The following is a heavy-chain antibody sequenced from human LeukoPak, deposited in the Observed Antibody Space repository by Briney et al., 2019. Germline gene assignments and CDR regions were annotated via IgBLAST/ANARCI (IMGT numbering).Heavy chain of an antibody. J-gene: IGHJ4*02. CDR2: ISSSGSYI. D-gene: IGHD3-22*01. CDR3: ARDTNYYDSSGYYY. CDR1: GFTFSSYS. V-gene: IGHV3-21*01. Sequence: PGGSLRLSCAASGFTFSSYSMNWVRQAPGKGLEWVSSISSSGSYIYYADSVKGRFTISRDNAKNSLYLQMNSLRAEDTAVYYCARDTNYYDSSGYYYWGQGTLVTVSS.